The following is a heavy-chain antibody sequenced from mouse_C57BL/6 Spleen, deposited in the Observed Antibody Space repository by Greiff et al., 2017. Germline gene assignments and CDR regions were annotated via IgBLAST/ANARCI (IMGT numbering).Heavy chain of an antibody. D-gene: IGHD2-4*01. J-gene: IGHJ4*01. V-gene: IGHV1-15*01. CDR2: IDPETGGT. CDR3: TRSSTMITSYAMDY. CDR1: GYTFTDYE. Sequence: VQLQQSGAELVRPGASVTLSCKASGYTFTDYEMHWVKQTPVHGLEWIGAIDPETGGTAYNQKFKGKAILTADKSSSTAYMELRSLTSEDSAVYYCTRSSTMITSYAMDYWGQGTSVTVSS.